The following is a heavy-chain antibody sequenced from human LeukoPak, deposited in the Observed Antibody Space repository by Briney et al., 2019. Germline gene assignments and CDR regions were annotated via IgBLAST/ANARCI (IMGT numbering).Heavy chain of an antibody. CDR1: GIPFSNYT. D-gene: IGHD3-22*01. Sequence: GGFLRLPCAASGIPFSNYTLTWVRQAPGKGLVWVSSISGSSRYIHYSDSVRGRFSISRDNAKDSVYLQMDSLTADDTAVYYCVRVNSALVVSSEGSWAGSLGFDHWGQGILVIVSS. CDR2: ISGSSRYI. V-gene: IGHV3-21*06. J-gene: IGHJ4*02. CDR3: VRVNSALVVSSEGSWAGSLGFDH.